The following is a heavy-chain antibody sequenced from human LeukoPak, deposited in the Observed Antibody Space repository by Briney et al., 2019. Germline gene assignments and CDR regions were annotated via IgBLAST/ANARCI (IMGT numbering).Heavy chain of an antibody. D-gene: IGHD3-10*01. CDR1: GCSFSDYS. J-gene: IGHJ4*02. Sequence: GGSLRLSCTASGCSFSDYSLNWVRQAPGKGLEWVSYIRSSSSTIRYADSVKGRFTISRDNAKNSLYLQMNSLRDEDTAVYYCARGLLGRGGGSFNYWGQGTLVTVSS. CDR3: ARGLLGRGGGSFNY. CDR2: IRSSSSTI. V-gene: IGHV3-48*02.